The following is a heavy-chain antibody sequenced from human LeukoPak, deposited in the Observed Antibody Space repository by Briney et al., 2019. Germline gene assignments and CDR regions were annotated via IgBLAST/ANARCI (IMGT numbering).Heavy chain of an antibody. V-gene: IGHV3-30*02. D-gene: IGHD3-22*01. Sequence: PGGSLRLSCAASGFTFSSYGMHWVRQAPGKGLEWVAFIRYDGSNKYYADSVKGRFTISRDNSKNTLYLQMNSLRAEDTAVYYCAKRGYDSSGYYYPFDYWGQGTLVTVSS. J-gene: IGHJ4*02. CDR1: GFTFSSYG. CDR2: IRYDGSNK. CDR3: AKRGYDSSGYYYPFDY.